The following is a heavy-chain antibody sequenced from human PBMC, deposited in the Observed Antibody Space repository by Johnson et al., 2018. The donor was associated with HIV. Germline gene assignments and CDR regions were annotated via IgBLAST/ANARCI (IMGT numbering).Heavy chain of an antibody. Sequence: VQLVESGGGLVQPGRSLRLSCTASGFTFGDYAMSWFRQAPGKGLEWVSSIGGSGTNTYYPDSMKGRFTISRDNSKNSLYLQLTSLRDDDTAVYYCAKTMAQGEYAFDVWGQGTMVTVSS. CDR3: AKTMAQGEYAFDV. CDR2: IGGSGTNT. V-gene: IGHV3-23*04. CDR1: GFTFGDYA. J-gene: IGHJ3*01. D-gene: IGHD3-10*01.